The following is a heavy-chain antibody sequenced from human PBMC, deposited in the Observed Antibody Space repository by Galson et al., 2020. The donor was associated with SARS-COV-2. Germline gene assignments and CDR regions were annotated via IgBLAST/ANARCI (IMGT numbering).Heavy chain of an antibody. CDR1: GGSISSYY. Sequence: SETLSLTCTVSGGSISSYYWSWIRQPPGKGLEWIGYLYYSGSSNYNPSLKSRVTISLDTAKNRLSLRLSSVTAADTAVYYCAREGYYDSSGYYHHDAFDIWGQGTMVTVSS. CDR2: LYYSGSS. CDR3: AREGYYDSSGYYHHDAFDI. J-gene: IGHJ3*02. D-gene: IGHD3-22*01. V-gene: IGHV4-59*01.